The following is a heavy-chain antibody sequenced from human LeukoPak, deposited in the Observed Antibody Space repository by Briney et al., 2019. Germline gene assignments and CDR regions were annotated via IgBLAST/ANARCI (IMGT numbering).Heavy chain of an antibody. CDR3: ARLRGIAARLYYYYGMDV. CDR1: GYTFTSYG. Sequence: ASVKVSCTASGYTFTSYGISWVRQAPGQGLEWMGWISGYNGNTNYAQKLQGRVTMTTDTSTSTAYMELRSLRSDDTAVYYCARLRGIAARLYYYYGMDVWGQGTTVTVSS. CDR2: ISGYNGNT. J-gene: IGHJ6*02. V-gene: IGHV1-18*01. D-gene: IGHD6-6*01.